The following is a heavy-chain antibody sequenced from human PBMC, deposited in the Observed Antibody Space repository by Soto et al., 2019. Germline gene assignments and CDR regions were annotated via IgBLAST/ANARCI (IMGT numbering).Heavy chain of an antibody. CDR1: VASISGFY. CDR3: AWYHQVLQIYGMEV. CDR2: IYATGTT. V-gene: IGHV4-4*07. D-gene: IGHD2-2*01. J-gene: IGHJ6*02. Sequence: SETLSLTCTVSVASISGFYWSLIRKSAGKGLEWIGRIYATGTTDYNPSLKSRVMISVDTSKNQLSLKLSSVTAADTAVYYCAWYHQVLQIYGMEVWGEGTTITLCS.